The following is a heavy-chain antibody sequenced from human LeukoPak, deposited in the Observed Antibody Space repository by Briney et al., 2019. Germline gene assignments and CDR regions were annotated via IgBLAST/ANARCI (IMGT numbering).Heavy chain of an antibody. V-gene: IGHV3-7*02. CDR2: IKQGGSEK. CDR1: GFTFSRYW. Sequence: GGSLRLSCAASGFTFSRYWMSWVRQAPGKGLEWVANIKQGGSEKHYVDPVKGRFTISRDNAKNSLYLQMNSLRAEDTAVYYCVVGAAEDWFDPWGQGILVTVSS. CDR3: VVGAAEDWFDP. D-gene: IGHD3-16*01. J-gene: IGHJ5*02.